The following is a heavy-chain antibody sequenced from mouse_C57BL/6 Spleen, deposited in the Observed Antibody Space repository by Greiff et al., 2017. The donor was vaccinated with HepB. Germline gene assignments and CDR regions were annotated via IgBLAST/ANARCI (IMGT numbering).Heavy chain of an antibody. Sequence: VQRVESGPELVKPGASVKISCKASGYAFSSSWMNWVKQRPGKGLEWIGRIYPGDGDTNYNGKFKGKATLTADKSSSTAYMQLSSLTSEDSAVYFCARGTVPWYFDVWGTGTTVTVSS. CDR2: IYPGDGDT. CDR3: ARGTVPWYFDV. D-gene: IGHD1-1*01. V-gene: IGHV1-82*01. CDR1: GYAFSSSW. J-gene: IGHJ1*03.